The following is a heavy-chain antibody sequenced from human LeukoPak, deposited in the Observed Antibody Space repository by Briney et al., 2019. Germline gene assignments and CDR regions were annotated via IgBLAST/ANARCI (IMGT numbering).Heavy chain of an antibody. V-gene: IGHV3-74*01. D-gene: IGHD2-8*02. CDR2: IKPDRTYK. CDR3: AKYWNP. Sequence: GGSLRLSCAASGFIFSSYWMYWVRQAPGRGPVWVSDIKPDRTYKHYADSVKGRFTIYRHNAKNTLYLQMNSLRGEDTAVYYCAKYWNPWGPGTLVTVSS. J-gene: IGHJ5*02. CDR1: GFIFSSYW.